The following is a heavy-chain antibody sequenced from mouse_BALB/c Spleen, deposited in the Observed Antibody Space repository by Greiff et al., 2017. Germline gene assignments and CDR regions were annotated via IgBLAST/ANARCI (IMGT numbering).Heavy chain of an antibody. CDR1: GYTFTSYW. Sequence: EVQVVESGTVLARPGASVKMSCKASGYTFTSYWMHWVKQRPGQGLEWIGAIYPGNSDTSYNQKFKGKAKLTAVTSTSTAYMELSSLTNEDSAVYYCTRGVTTVGYFDYWGQGTTLTVSS. CDR3: TRGVTTVGYFDY. D-gene: IGHD1-1*01. J-gene: IGHJ2*01. V-gene: IGHV1-5*01. CDR2: IYPGNSDT.